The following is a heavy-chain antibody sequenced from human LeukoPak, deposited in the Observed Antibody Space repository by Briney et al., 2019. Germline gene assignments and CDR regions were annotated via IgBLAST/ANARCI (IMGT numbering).Heavy chain of an antibody. CDR3: ARSREVNWFDP. J-gene: IGHJ5*02. V-gene: IGHV1-18*01. CDR2: ISAYNGNT. CDR1: GYTFTSYD. Sequence: ASVKVSCKASGYTFTSYDISWVRQAPGQGLEWMGRISAYNGNTNYEQKFQGRVTMTTETSSSTVYMELRSLRSDDTAVYYCARSREVNWFDPWGQGTLVTVSS.